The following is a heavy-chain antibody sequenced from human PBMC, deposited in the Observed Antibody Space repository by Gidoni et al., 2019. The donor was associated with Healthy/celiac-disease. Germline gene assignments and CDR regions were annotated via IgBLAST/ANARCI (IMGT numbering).Heavy chain of an antibody. CDR2: ISYDGSNK. Sequence: QVQLVESGAGVVQPGRSLSLSCAASVFTFRSYAMHWVRQAPGKGLEWVAVISYDGSNKYYADSVKGRFTISRDNSKNTLYLQMNSLRAEDTAVYYCARDWRKAAAGGAGYWGQGTLVTVSS. V-gene: IGHV3-30-3*01. J-gene: IGHJ4*02. CDR1: VFTFRSYA. CDR3: ARDWRKAAAGGAGY. D-gene: IGHD6-13*01.